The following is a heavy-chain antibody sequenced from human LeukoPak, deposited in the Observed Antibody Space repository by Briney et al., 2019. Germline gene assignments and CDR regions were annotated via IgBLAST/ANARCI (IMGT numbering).Heavy chain of an antibody. CDR3: ARVSTVTAIHYYSGMDV. CDR1: GFTFSSYG. CDR2: IWYDGSNK. V-gene: IGHV3-33*01. J-gene: IGHJ6*04. D-gene: IGHD2-21*02. Sequence: GRSLRLSCAASGFTFSSYGMHWVRQAPGKGLEWVAVIWYDGSNKYYADSVKGRFTISRDNSKNTLYLQMNSLRAEDTAVYYCARVSTVTAIHYYSGMDVWGKGPTVTVSS.